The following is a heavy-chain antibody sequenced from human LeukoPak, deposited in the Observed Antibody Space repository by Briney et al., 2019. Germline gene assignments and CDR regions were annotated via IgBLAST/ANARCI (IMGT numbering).Heavy chain of an antibody. D-gene: IGHD2/OR15-2a*01. CDR3: STDGNY. J-gene: IGHJ4*02. V-gene: IGHV3-15*06. CDR1: GFTFTTAW. CDR2: IKETSYGGAT. Sequence: GGSLRLSCLCSGFTFTTAWMSWVRQARGKGLEWVGRIKETSYGGATFYAAPVKGRFTISRDDSKNTLYLQMDNLKVEDTGVYFCSTDGNYWGQGTLVAVS.